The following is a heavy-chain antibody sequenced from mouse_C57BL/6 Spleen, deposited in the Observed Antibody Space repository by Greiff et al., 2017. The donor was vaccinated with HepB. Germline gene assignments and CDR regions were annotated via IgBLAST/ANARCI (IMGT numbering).Heavy chain of an antibody. V-gene: IGHV1-53*01. CDR3: AKEESGAHWYFDV. CDR2: INPSNGGT. J-gene: IGHJ1*03. CDR1: GYTFTSYW. Sequence: QQPGTELVKPGASVKLSCKASGYTFTSYWMHWVKQRPGQGLEWIGNINPSNGGTNYNEKFKSKATLTVDKSSSTAYMQLSSLTSEDSAVYYCAKEESGAHWYFDVWGTGTTVTVSS. D-gene: IGHD4-1*01.